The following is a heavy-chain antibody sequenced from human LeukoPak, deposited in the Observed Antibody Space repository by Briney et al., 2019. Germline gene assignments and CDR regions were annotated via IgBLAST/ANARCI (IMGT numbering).Heavy chain of an antibody. Sequence: PSETLSLTCTVSGDSINNYYWSWIRKPPGKGLGWMGYIYYSGSTNYNPSLKSRVTISVDTSKNQFSLNLSSVTAADTAVYYCARHDPRGEPARLGFFDYWGQGTLVTVSS. CDR1: GDSINNYY. CDR2: IYYSGST. CDR3: ARHDPRGEPARLGFFDY. V-gene: IGHV4-59*08. D-gene: IGHD6-6*01. J-gene: IGHJ4*02.